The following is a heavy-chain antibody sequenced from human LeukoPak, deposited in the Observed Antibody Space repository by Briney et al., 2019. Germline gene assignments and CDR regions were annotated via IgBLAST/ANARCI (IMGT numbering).Heavy chain of an antibody. CDR3: ARDWADIVVVPAAIQDYYYGMDV. Sequence: ASVKVSCKASGYTFTSYDINWVRQATGQGLEWMGIINPSGGSTSYAQKFQGRVTMTRDTSTSTVYMELSSLRSEDTAVYYCARDWADIVVVPAAIQDYYYGMDVWGQGTTVTVSS. J-gene: IGHJ6*02. D-gene: IGHD2-2*02. V-gene: IGHV1-46*01. CDR1: GYTFTSYD. CDR2: INPSGGST.